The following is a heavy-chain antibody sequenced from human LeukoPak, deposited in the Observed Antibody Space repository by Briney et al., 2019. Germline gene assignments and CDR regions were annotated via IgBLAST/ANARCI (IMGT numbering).Heavy chain of an antibody. Sequence: SVKVSCKASGGTFSSYAISWVRQAPGQGLEWMGGIIPIFGTANYAQKFQGRVTITADESTSTAYMELSSLRSEDTAVYYCARDLGDKQAPDYFDYWGQGTLVTVSS. CDR1: GGTFSSYA. CDR2: IIPIFGTA. V-gene: IGHV1-69*01. J-gene: IGHJ4*02. CDR3: ARDLGDKQAPDYFDY. D-gene: IGHD3-16*01.